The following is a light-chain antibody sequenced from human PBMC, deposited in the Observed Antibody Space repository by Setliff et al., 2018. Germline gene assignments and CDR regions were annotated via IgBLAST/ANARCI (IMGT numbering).Light chain of an antibody. CDR1: NIGSKS. CDR3: AAWDDSLNGEV. Sequence: SYELTQPPSVSVAPGKTARITCGGNNIGSKSVHWYQQKPGQAPVLVIYYDSDRPSGIPERFSGSNSGNTATLTISRVEAGDEADYYCAAWDDSLNGEVFGTGTKVTVL. CDR2: YDS. J-gene: IGLJ1*01. V-gene: IGLV3-21*04.